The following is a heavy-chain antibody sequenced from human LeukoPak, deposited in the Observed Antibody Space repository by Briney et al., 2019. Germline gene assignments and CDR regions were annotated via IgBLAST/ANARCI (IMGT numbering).Heavy chain of an antibody. J-gene: IGHJ6*04. V-gene: IGHV3-23*01. CDR2: ISGSGGST. CDR1: GFTFSSYA. Sequence: GGSLRLSCAASGFTFSSYAMSWVRQAPGKGLEWVSAISGSGGSTYYADSVKGRFTISRDNSKNTLYLQMNSLRAEDTAVYYCVKRIWPDYYYGMDVWGKGTTVTVSS. CDR3: VKRIWPDYYYGMDV.